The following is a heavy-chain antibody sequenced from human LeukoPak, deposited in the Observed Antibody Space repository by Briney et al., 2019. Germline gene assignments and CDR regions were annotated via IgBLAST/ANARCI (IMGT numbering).Heavy chain of an antibody. D-gene: IGHD3-10*01. J-gene: IGHJ4*02. CDR2: MNPNSGNT. CDR1: GYTFTSYD. V-gene: IGHV1-8*01. CDR3: ARGGYYYGSGSITDY. Sequence: ASVKVSCKASGYTFTSYDINWVRQATGQGREWMGWMNPNSGNTGYAQKFQGRVTMTRNTSISTAYMELSSLRSEETAVYCCARGGYYYGSGSITDYWGQGTLVTVSS.